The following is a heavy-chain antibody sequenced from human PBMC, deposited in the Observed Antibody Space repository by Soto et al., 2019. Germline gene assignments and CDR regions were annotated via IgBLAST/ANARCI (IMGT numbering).Heavy chain of an antibody. CDR2: IKSKTDGGTT. J-gene: IGHJ4*02. CDR1: GFTFSNAW. Sequence: GGSLRLSCAASGFTFSNAWMNWVRQAPGKGLEWVGHIKSKTDGGTTDYAAPVKGRFTISRDDSKNTLYLQMNSLKTEDTAVYYCTTITKDIVVVVAARDYWGQGTLVTVSS. V-gene: IGHV3-15*07. D-gene: IGHD2-15*01. CDR3: TTITKDIVVVVAARDY.